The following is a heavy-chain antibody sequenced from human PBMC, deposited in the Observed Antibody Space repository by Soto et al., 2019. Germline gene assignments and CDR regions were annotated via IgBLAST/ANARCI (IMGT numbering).Heavy chain of an antibody. CDR3: AKGRGRPVVGDRYYGMDV. J-gene: IGHJ6*02. CDR2: ISYDGSNK. CDR1: GFTFSSYG. V-gene: IGHV3-30*18. Sequence: QVQLVESGGGVVQPGRSLRLSCAASGFTFSSYGMHWVRQAPGKGLEWVAVISYDGSNKYYADSVKGRVTISRDNSKNTLYLQMNSLRAEDTAVYYCAKGRGRPVVGDRYYGMDVWGQGTTVTVSS. D-gene: IGHD3-16*01.